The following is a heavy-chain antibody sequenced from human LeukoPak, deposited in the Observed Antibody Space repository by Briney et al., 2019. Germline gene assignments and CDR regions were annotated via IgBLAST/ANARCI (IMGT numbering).Heavy chain of an antibody. Sequence: SETLSLTCTVSGGSISSSSYYWGWIRQPPGKGLEWIGSIYYSGSTYYSPSLKSRVTISVDTSKNQFSLKLSSVTAADTAVYYCAKGGATTVYYYYMDVWGKGTTVTVSS. CDR2: IYYSGST. CDR1: GGSISSSSYY. V-gene: IGHV4-39*01. J-gene: IGHJ6*03. CDR3: AKGGATTVYYYYMDV. D-gene: IGHD1-26*01.